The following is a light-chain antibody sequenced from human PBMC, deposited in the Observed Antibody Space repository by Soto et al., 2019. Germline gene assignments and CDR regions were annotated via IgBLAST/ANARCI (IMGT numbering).Light chain of an antibody. CDR1: SSDVGGYNS. V-gene: IGLV2-11*01. CDR2: DVS. J-gene: IGLJ1*01. Sequence: QSALTQPRSVSGSPGQSVTVSCTWTSSDVGGYNSVSWYQQHPGKAPKLMIYDVSKRPSGVPDRFSGSKSGNTASLTISGLQAEDEADYYCCSYVGSYSYVFGTGTKVTVL. CDR3: CSYVGSYSYV.